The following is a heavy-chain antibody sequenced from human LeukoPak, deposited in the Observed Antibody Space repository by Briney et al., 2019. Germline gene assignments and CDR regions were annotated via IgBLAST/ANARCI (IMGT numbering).Heavy chain of an antibody. CDR3: ARERRGFGHYDSSGYSSDAFDI. V-gene: IGHV3-7*03. CDR2: IKQDGSEK. J-gene: IGHJ3*02. CDR1: GFTFSSYW. Sequence: GGSLRLSCAASGFTFSSYWMSWVRQAPGKGLEWVANIKQDGSEKYYVDSVKGRFTISRDNAKNSLYLQMNSLRAADTAVYYCARERRGFGHYDSSGYSSDAFDIWGQGTMVTVSS. D-gene: IGHD3-22*01.